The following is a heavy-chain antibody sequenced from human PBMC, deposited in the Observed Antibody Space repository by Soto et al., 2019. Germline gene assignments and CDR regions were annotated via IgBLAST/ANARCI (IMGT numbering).Heavy chain of an antibody. CDR3: ARALTGYSSDYFDY. CDR1: GFTVSSYS. J-gene: IGHJ4*02. CDR2: ISSSSSYI. D-gene: IGHD6-19*01. Sequence: GGARRRSWAASGFTVSSYSINWVRQAPGKGLEWVSSISSSSSYIYYADSVKGRFTISRDNAKNSLYLQMNSLRAEDTAVYYCARALTGYSSDYFDYWGQGTLVTVS. V-gene: IGHV3-21*01.